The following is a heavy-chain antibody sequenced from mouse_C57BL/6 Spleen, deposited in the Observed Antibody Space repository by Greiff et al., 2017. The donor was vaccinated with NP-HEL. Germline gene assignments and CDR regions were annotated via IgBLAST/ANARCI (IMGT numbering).Heavy chain of an antibody. D-gene: IGHD1-1*01. V-gene: IGHV1-52*01. CDR2: IDPSDSET. J-gene: IGHJ2*01. Sequence: QVQLKQPGAELVRPGSSVKLSCKASGYTFTSYWMHWVKQRPIQGLEWIGNIDPSDSETHYNQKFKDKATLTVDKSSSTAYMQLSSLTSEDSAVYYCARSPGHYYGSNYFDYWGQGTTLTVSS. CDR3: ARSPGHYYGSNYFDY. CDR1: GYTFTSYW.